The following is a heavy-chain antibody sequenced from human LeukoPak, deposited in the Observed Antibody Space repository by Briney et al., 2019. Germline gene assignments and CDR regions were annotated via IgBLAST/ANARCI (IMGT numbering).Heavy chain of an antibody. Sequence: SETLSLTCTVSGFSISSYYLSWIRQPPGKGLEWIGYIYYSGSTNYNPSLKSRVTISVDTSKNQFPLKLSSATAADTAVYYCARVENWFDPWGQGTLVTVSS. J-gene: IGHJ5*02. CDR2: IYYSGST. CDR1: GFSISSYY. D-gene: IGHD5-24*01. CDR3: ARVENWFDP. V-gene: IGHV4-59*01.